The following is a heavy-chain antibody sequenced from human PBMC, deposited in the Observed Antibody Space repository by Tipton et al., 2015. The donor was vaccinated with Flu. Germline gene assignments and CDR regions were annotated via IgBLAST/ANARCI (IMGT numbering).Heavy chain of an antibody. J-gene: IGHJ6*02. Sequence: TLSLTCTVSGGSISSSSYYWGWIRQPPGKGLEWIGSIYYSGSTYYNPSLKSRVTISVDTSKNQFSLKLSSVTAADTAVYYCAVEIEQWLRGYGMDVWGQGTTVTVSS. CDR2: IYYSGST. V-gene: IGHV4-39*01. D-gene: IGHD6-19*01. CDR1: GGSISSSSYY. CDR3: AVEIEQWLRGYGMDV.